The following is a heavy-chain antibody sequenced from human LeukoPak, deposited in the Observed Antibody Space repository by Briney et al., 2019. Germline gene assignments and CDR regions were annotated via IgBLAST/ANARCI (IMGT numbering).Heavy chain of an antibody. Sequence: SETLSLTCTVSGASISSTTYYWGWIRQPPGKGPEWIANIHYSGSAYYNPSLKSRVTISVDTSKNQFSLKLSSVTAADTAVYYCARRIGRYCSGGSCYPVSPHFDYWGQGTLVTVSS. D-gene: IGHD2-15*01. CDR3: ARRIGRYCSGGSCYPVSPHFDY. V-gene: IGHV4-39*01. J-gene: IGHJ4*02. CDR2: IHYSGSA. CDR1: GASISSTTYY.